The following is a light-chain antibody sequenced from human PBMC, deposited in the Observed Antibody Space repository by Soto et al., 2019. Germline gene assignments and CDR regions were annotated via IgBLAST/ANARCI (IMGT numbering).Light chain of an antibody. Sequence: DIQMTQSPSTLSASVGDGVTITCRASQSIGSWLAWYQQKPGEAPKLLISKATNLQSGVPSRFSGSGSGTDFGLTISSLQPVDSATYFCQQYNDFQYSFGPGTKLEI. V-gene: IGKV1-5*03. CDR1: QSIGSW. CDR3: QQYNDFQYS. J-gene: IGKJ2*01. CDR2: KAT.